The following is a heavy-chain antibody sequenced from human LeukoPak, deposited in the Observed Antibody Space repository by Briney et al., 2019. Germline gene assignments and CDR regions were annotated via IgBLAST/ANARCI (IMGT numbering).Heavy chain of an antibody. J-gene: IGHJ5*02. CDR2: INHSGST. CDR1: GGSFSGYY. D-gene: IGHD6-19*01. V-gene: IGHV4-34*01. CDR3: AGQAGIAVAGTGWFDP. Sequence: SETLSLTCAVYGGSFSGYYWSWIRQPPGKGLEWIGEINHSGSTNYNPSLKSRVTISVDTSKNQFSLKLSSVTAADTAVYYCAGQAGIAVAGTGWFDPWGQGTLVTVSS.